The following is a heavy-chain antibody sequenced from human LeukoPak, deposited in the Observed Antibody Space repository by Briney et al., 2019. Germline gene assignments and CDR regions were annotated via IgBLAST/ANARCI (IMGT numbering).Heavy chain of an antibody. CDR1: GFILSTYA. V-gene: IGHV3-23*01. CDR3: AKSPRSAADNWFDP. Sequence: GGSLRLSCADSGFILSTYAMNWVRQAPGKGLEWVSGISAGGGSTYYADSVKGRFTNSRDNSKNTLYLQMNSLTVEDTAVYYCAKSPRSAADNWFDPWGQGTLVTVSS. CDR2: ISAGGGST. D-gene: IGHD6-13*01. J-gene: IGHJ5*02.